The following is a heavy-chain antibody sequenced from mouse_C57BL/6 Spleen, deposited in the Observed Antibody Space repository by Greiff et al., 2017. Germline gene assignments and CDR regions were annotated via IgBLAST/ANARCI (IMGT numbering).Heavy chain of an antibody. CDR2: IDPADSYT. CDR3: ARADYYYSSSSWFAY. CDR1: GYTFTSYW. Sequence: QVQLQQPGAELVKPGASVKLSCKASGYTFTSYWMQWVKQRPGQGLEWIGEIDPADSYTNYNQKFKGKATLTVDTSSSTAYMQLSSLTSEDPAVYYCARADYYYSSSSWFAYWGQGTLVTVSA. V-gene: IGHV1-50*01. D-gene: IGHD1-1*01. J-gene: IGHJ3*01.